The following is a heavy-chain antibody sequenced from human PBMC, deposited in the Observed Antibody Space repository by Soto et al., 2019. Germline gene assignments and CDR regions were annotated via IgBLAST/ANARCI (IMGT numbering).Heavy chain of an antibody. D-gene: IGHD5-12*01. CDR1: GGSISDYY. CDR3: ARAYGSSSSLGRVVYYMDV. J-gene: IGHJ6*03. Sequence: QVQLQESGPGLVKPSETLSLTCTVSGGSISDYYWSWIRQPPGKGLEWIAYIYYSGSTNYNPSLKRRVTLSVDTSKNQFSLKLTSVTAADTAVYYCARAYGSSSSLGRVVYYMDVWGKGTTVTVSS. CDR2: IYYSGST. V-gene: IGHV4-59*01.